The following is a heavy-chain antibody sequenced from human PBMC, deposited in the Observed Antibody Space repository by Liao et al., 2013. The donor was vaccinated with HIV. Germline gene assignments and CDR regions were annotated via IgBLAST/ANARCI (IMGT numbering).Heavy chain of an antibody. CDR3: AARITISGVAIPHALDV. Sequence: QVQLQESGPGLVKPSQTLSLTCIVSGDSISSSTYYWNWIRQPAGRGLEWIGRIYTSGNTNYNPSLKSRVTMSVDTSKNQFSLKLTSVTAADTAVYYCAARITISGVAIPHALDVWGQGTMVAVSS. D-gene: IGHD3-3*01. J-gene: IGHJ3*01. CDR1: GDSISSSTYY. CDR2: IYTSGNT. V-gene: IGHV4-61*02.